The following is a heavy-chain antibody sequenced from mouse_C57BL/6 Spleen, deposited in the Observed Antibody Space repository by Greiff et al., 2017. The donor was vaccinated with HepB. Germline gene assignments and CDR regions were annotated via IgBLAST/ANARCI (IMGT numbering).Heavy chain of an antibody. CDR3: TSERLGEGYWYFDV. CDR1: GYTFTSYW. Sequence: EVQRVESGTVLARPGASVKMSCKTSGYTFTSYWMHWVKQRPGQGLEWIGAIYPGNSDTSYNQKFKGKAKLTAVTSASTAYMALSSLTNEDSAVYYCTSERLGEGYWYFDVWGTGTTVTVSS. CDR2: IYPGNSDT. J-gene: IGHJ1*03. D-gene: IGHD4-1*01. V-gene: IGHV1-5*01.